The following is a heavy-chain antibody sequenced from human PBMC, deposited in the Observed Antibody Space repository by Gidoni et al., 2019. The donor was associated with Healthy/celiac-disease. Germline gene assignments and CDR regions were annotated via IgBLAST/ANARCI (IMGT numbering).Heavy chain of an antibody. CDR2: IISIVGTA. CDR1: GGTFSRYA. Sequence: QVQLVQSGAEVTKPGSSLTVSCKASGGTFSRYAISWVRQAPGQGREWMGGIISIVGTANDEQKFQGRGTSTADEATSTAYMELSSLRSEETAVYYCARDSGYYESSGFYAFDIWGQGTMVTVSS. V-gene: IGHV1-69*01. CDR3: ARDSGYYESSGFYAFDI. D-gene: IGHD3-22*01. J-gene: IGHJ3*02.